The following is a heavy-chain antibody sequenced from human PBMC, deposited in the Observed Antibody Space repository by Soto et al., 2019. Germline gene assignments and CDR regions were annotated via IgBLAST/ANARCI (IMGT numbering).Heavy chain of an antibody. J-gene: IGHJ4*02. D-gene: IGHD3-16*02. CDR2: IIPIFGTA. Sequence: SVQLCCKASGGTFSSYAISWVRQAPGQGLEWMGGIIPIFGTANYAQKFQGRVTITADESTSTAYMELSSLRSEDTAVHYCAIGHSYRQFDSSCQAPLVSGYS. CDR1: GGTFSSYA. CDR3: AIGHSYRQFDS. V-gene: IGHV1-69*13.